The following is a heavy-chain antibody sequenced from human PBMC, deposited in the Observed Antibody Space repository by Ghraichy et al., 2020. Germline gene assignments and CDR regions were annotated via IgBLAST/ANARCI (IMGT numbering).Heavy chain of an antibody. CDR3: ARGPPIHYFDGSGYYYFDY. J-gene: IGHJ4*02. D-gene: IGHD3-22*01. CDR1: GGSFSGNF. V-gene: IGHV4-34*01. CDR2: INHSGST. Sequence: SETLSLTCAVYGGSFSGNFWSWIRQPPGNGLEWIGEINHSGSTNYNPSLKSRVTISVDTSKSQFTLKVTSVTAADTAVYYCARGPPIHYFDGSGYYYFDYWGQGTLVTVSS.